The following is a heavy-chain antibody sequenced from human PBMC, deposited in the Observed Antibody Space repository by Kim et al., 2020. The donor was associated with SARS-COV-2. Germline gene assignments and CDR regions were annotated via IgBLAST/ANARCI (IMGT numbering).Heavy chain of an antibody. CDR3: ARAVVGATGYYYYMDV. J-gene: IGHJ6*03. V-gene: IGHV3-13*01. D-gene: IGHD1-26*01. CDR2: IGTAGDT. Sequence: GGSLRLSCAASGFTFSSYDMHWVRQATGKGLEWVSAIGTAGDTYYPGSVKGRFTISRENAKNSLYLQMNSLRAGDTAVYYCARAVVGATGYYYYMDVWGKGTTVTVSS. CDR1: GFTFSSYD.